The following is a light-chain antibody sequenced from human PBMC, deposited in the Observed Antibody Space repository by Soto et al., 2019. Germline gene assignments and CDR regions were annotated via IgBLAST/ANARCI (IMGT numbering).Light chain of an antibody. V-gene: IGLV1-44*01. CDR1: SSNIGSNS. CDR3: AAWYDSLSGLV. Sequence: QSVLTQPPSASGTPGQGVTISCSGSSSNIGSNSVTWYQQLPGTAPKLLIYSNNQRPSGVPERFSGPKSGTSASLAISGLQSEDEADYYCAAWYDSLSGLVFGGGTKLTVL. J-gene: IGLJ3*02. CDR2: SNN.